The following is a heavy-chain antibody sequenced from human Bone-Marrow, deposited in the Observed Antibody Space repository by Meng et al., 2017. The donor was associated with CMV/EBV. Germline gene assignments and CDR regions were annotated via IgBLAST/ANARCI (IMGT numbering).Heavy chain of an antibody. Sequence: TLSLTCTVSGFSFPDYAMSWFRQAPGKGLEWVGFIRSKAYGGKTEDAASGKGRFTISRDDSKGIVYLQMNSLKNEDTAVYDCTRCLQEYYDSGNYYPFYCVDDWGLGTLVTVSS. CDR2: IRSKAYGGKT. CDR3: TRCLQEYYDSGNYYPFYCVDD. J-gene: IGHJ4*02. D-gene: IGHD3-10*01. V-gene: IGHV3-49*03. CDR1: GFSFPDYA.